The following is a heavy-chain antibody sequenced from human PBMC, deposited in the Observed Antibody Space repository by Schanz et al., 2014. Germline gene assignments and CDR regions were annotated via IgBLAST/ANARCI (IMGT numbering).Heavy chain of an antibody. D-gene: IGHD2-21*01. CDR1: GASISSGGYY. Sequence: QVQLQESGPGLVKPSQTLSLTCTVSGASISSGGYYWDWIRLLPGKGLEWIGYISYSGSTSFNPFRKRRLTMAVDTSKNQFSLRRRSVTAADAAVYDCARQGGIAYYPMDVWGQGTTVTVSS. J-gene: IGHJ6*02. CDR3: ARQGGIAYYPMDV. CDR2: ISYSGST. V-gene: IGHV4-31*03.